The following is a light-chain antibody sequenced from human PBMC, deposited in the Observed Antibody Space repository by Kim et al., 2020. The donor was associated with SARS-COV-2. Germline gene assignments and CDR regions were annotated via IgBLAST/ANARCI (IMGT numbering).Light chain of an antibody. Sequence: SYELTQQPSVSVAPGKTARITCGGNIIGSKSVHWYQQKPGQAPVMVIDYDSARPSGIPERFSGSKSGNTATLTIDRVEVEDEADYYCQVWDSSSDHWVFG. V-gene: IGLV3-21*04. CDR3: QVWDSSSDHWV. CDR2: YDS. CDR1: IIGSKS. J-gene: IGLJ3*02.